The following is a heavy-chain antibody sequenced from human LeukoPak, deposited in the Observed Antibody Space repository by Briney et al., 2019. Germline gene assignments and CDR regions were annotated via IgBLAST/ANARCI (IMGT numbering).Heavy chain of an antibody. CDR2: IKSKTDGGTT. Sequence: GGSLRLSCAACGFTFSNAWMSWVRQAPGKGLEWVGRIKSKTDGGTTDYAAPVKGRFTISRDDSKNTLYLQMNSLKTEDTAVYYCTAGSYSSGEIDYWGQGTLVTVSS. CDR1: GFTFSNAW. D-gene: IGHD6-19*01. J-gene: IGHJ4*02. V-gene: IGHV3-15*01. CDR3: TAGSYSSGEIDY.